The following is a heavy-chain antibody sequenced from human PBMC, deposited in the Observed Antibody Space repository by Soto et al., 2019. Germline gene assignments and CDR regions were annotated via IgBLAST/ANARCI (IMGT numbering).Heavy chain of an antibody. CDR2: IYYSGST. Sequence: SETLSLTCTVSGGSISSYYWSWIRQPPGKGLEWIGYIYYSGSTNYNPSLKSRVTISADTSQNQFSLDLTSVTATDTAVYFCARHPGYCSGGSCNGQYTLDVWGQGTTVTVSS. J-gene: IGHJ6*02. V-gene: IGHV4-59*08. CDR3: ARHPGYCSGGSCNGQYTLDV. CDR1: GGSISSYY. D-gene: IGHD2-15*01.